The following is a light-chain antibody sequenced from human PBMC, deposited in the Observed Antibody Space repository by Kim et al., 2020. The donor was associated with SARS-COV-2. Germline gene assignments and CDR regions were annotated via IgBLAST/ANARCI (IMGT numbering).Light chain of an antibody. J-gene: IGLJ3*02. CDR2: EDN. CDR1: SGSIATHY. CDR3: QSYDSSNPWV. Sequence: KTVTISCPRSSGSIATHYVQWYQQRPGSAPTTVIYEDNQRPSGVPDRFSGSIDSSSNSASLTISGLKTEDEADYYCQSYDSSNPWVFGGGTQLTVL. V-gene: IGLV6-57*03.